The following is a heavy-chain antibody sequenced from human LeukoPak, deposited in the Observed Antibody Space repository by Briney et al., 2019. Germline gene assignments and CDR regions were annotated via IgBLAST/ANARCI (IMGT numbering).Heavy chain of an antibody. CDR3: ARGPSYYYDSSGYYDY. CDR2: IGTAGDT. J-gene: IGHJ4*02. Sequence: PGGSLRLSCAASGFTFRSYDMHWVRQAPGKGLEWVSAIGTAGDTNYQGSAKGRFTISRANAKNSLYLQMTSLRAGDTAVYYCARGPSYYYDSSGYYDYWGQGTLVTVSS. D-gene: IGHD3-22*01. V-gene: IGHV3-13*01. CDR1: GFTFRSYD.